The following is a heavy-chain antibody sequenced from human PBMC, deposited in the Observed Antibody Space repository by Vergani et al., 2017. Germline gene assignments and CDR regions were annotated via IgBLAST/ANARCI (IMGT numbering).Heavy chain of an antibody. CDR2: INAGNGNT. V-gene: IGHV1-3*01. J-gene: IGHJ5*02. Sequence: QVQLVQSGAEVKKPGASVTVSCKASGYTFTSYAMHWVRQAPGQRLEWMGWINAGNGNTKYSQKFQGRVTITADESTSTSYMELSSLGSEDTSVYYGERDIVTAMVPYKTRWFDRWGQGTLVTVSS. CDR3: ERDIVTAMVPYKTRWFDR. D-gene: IGHD5-18*01. CDR1: GYTFTSYA.